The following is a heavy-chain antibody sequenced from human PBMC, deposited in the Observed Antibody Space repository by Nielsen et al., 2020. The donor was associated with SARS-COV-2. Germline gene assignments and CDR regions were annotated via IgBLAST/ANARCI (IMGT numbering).Heavy chain of an antibody. CDR1: GFTFSSYA. J-gene: IGHJ4*02. CDR3: AKAFRSSDWVRAATDF. Sequence: GESLKISCSASGFTFSSYAIHWVRQAPGKGLEWVSGITGSGGRTHSADSVEGRFTISRDNSKNTLYLQMNSLRAEDTAVYYCAKAFRSSDWVRAATDFWGQGTLVTVSS. V-gene: IGHV3-23*01. CDR2: ITGSGGRT. D-gene: IGHD6-25*01.